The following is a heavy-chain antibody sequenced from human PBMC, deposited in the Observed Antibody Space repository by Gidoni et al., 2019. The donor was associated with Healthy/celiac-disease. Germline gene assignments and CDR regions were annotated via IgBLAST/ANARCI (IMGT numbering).Heavy chain of an antibody. V-gene: IGHV3-74*01. CDR3: ARTATLYYDILTGFFDY. CDR1: GFTFSSYW. D-gene: IGHD3-9*01. J-gene: IGHJ4*02. CDR2: INSDGSST. Sequence: EVQLVESGGGLVQPGGSLRLSCAASGFTFSSYWMHWVRQAPGKGLVCVSRINSDGSSTSYADSVKGRFTISRDNAKNTLYLQMNSLRAEDTAVYYCARTATLYYDILTGFFDYWGQGTLVTVSS.